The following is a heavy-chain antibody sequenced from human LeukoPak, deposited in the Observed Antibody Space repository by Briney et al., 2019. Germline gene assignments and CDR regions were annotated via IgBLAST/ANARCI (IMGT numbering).Heavy chain of an antibody. D-gene: IGHD3-22*01. Sequence: ASVKVSRKASGYTFTNNGISWVRQAPAQGLEWMGWISAYNGDTNYAQKFQGRVSMTTDTSTSTAYLEVRSLRSGDTAVFYCAGELAFYFDTIGYFYFDYWGQGTLVTVSS. V-gene: IGHV1-18*01. CDR2: ISAYNGDT. J-gene: IGHJ4*02. CDR3: AGELAFYFDTIGYFYFDY. CDR1: GYTFTNNG.